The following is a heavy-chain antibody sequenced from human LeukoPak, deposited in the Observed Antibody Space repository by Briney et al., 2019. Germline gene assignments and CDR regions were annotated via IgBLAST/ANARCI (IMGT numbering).Heavy chain of an antibody. V-gene: IGHV1-2*02. J-gene: IGHJ4*02. CDR3: ARGTWFVFDVDQ. Sequence: ASVKVSCKASGYTFTDYYIHWVRQAPGQGLEWVGWTNPNSGGTNSAQKFQGRVTMTRDTSISTAYMELSSLRSDDTAVYYCARGTWFVFDVDQWGQGTLVSVSS. D-gene: IGHD3-10*01. CDR2: TNPNSGGT. CDR1: GYTFTDYY.